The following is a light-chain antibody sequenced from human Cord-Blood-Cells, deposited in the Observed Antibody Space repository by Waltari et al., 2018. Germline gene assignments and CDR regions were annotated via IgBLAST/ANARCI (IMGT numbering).Light chain of an antibody. CDR1: SSNIGNNY. CDR2: EKN. Sequence: QSVLTQPPPVSAAPGQKATISCSGSSSNIGNNYVYWYQQLPGTAPKLLIYEKNKRPSGIPDRFSGSKSGTSATLGITGLQTGDEADYYCGTWDSSLSAGVFGGGTKLTVL. J-gene: IGLJ3*02. V-gene: IGLV1-51*02. CDR3: GTWDSSLSAGV.